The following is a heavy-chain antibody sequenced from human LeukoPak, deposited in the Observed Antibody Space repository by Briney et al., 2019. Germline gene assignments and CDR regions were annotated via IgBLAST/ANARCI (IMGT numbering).Heavy chain of an antibody. D-gene: IGHD4-17*01. Sequence: GGSLRLSCAASGFTFSHFAMSWVRQAPGKGLHWVSGIGGSGVTTYYADSVKGRFTISRDNSKNTLYLQMDSLRAEDTAVYYCAKGQDYGDYRYYFYGMDVWGQGTTVTVSS. J-gene: IGHJ6*02. CDR3: AKGQDYGDYRYYFYGMDV. V-gene: IGHV3-23*01. CDR2: IGGSGVTT. CDR1: GFTFSHFA.